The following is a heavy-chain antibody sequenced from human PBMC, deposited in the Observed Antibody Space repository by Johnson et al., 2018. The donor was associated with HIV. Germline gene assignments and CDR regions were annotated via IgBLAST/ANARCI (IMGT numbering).Heavy chain of an antibody. V-gene: IGHV3-66*01. CDR2: IYSGGST. D-gene: IGHD3-9*01. J-gene: IGHJ3*02. CDR1: GFTVSRNY. CDR3: ARGYILTGYSGVFDM. Sequence: VQLVESGGGLVQPGGSLRLSCAASGFTVSRNYMSWVRQAPGQGLEWVSVIYSGGSTYHADSVKVRFTISRDNSKNTVYLQMHSLRGEDTAVYYCARGYILTGYSGVFDMWGQGTMVTVSS.